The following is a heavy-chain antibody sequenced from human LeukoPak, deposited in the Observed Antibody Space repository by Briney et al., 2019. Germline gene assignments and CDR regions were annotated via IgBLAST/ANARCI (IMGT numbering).Heavy chain of an antibody. CDR2: INSDGSST. Sequence: GGSLRLSCAASGFTFSSYWIHWVRQAPGKGLVWVSRINSDGSSTNYADSVKGRFTISRDNAKNTLYLQMNSLRAEDTAVYYCARGGSYGAFDIWGQGTMVTVSS. CDR3: ARGGSYGAFDI. D-gene: IGHD1-26*01. J-gene: IGHJ3*02. CDR1: GFTFSSYW. V-gene: IGHV3-74*01.